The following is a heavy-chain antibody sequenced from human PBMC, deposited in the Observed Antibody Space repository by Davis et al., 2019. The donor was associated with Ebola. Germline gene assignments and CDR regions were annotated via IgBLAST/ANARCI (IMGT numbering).Heavy chain of an antibody. D-gene: IGHD4-11*01. CDR1: GYTFTGYY. CDR3: ARGHNYAHEY. J-gene: IGHJ4*02. CDR2: ISPNDGDT. V-gene: IGHV1-2*06. Sequence: ASVKVSCKASGYTFTGYYVHWVRQAPGQGLEWLGRISPNDGDTYIAQKFRGRVTMTRDTSISAAYMELSSLRYDDTADYYCARGHNYAHEYWGQGTLVTVSS.